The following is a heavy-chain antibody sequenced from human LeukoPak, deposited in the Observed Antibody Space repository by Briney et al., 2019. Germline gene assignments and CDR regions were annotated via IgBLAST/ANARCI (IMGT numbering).Heavy chain of an antibody. CDR3: ATPYTSGWSLYFDN. CDR1: GFTFSSYT. V-gene: IGHV3-30-3*01. J-gene: IGHJ4*02. Sequence: GGSLRLSCAASGFTFSSYTMHWVRQAPDKGLEWVAVISHDGGNKYYADSVKGRFTISRDNSKNMLYLQMNGLRAEETAMYYCATPYTSGWSLYFDNWGQGTLVTVSS. CDR2: ISHDGGNK. D-gene: IGHD6-19*01.